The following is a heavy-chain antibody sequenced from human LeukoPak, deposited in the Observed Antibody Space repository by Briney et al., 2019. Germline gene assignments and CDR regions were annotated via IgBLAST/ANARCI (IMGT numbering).Heavy chain of an antibody. CDR1: GGSISTYY. J-gene: IGHJ5*01. CDR3: AREGTAGTNLNWFDS. V-gene: IGHV4-59*01. CDR2: IHYSGNT. Sequence: SETLSLTCSVSGGSISTYYWSWIRQPPGKGLEWIRYIHYSGNTNYNPSLKSRVTISVDTSKNQFSLKVSSVTAADTAVYYCAREGTAGTNLNWFDSWGQGTLVTVSS. D-gene: IGHD1-1*01.